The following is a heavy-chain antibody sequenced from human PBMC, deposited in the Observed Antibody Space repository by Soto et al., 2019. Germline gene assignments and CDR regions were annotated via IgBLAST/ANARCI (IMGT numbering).Heavy chain of an antibody. D-gene: IGHD3-22*01. CDR1: GGSISSGGYS. V-gene: IGHV4-30-2*01. J-gene: IGHJ4*02. Sequence: SETLSLTCAVSGGSISSGGYSWSWIRQPPGKGLEWIGYIYHSGSTYYNPSLKSRVTISVDRSKNQFSLKLSSVTAADTAVYYCARVINDSSGYYADYWGQGTLVTVSS. CDR2: IYHSGST. CDR3: ARVINDSSGYYADY.